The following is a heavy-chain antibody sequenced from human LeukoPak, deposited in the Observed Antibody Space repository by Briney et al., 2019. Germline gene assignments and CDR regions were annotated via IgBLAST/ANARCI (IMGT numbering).Heavy chain of an antibody. V-gene: IGHV4-38-2*02. CDR2: IYHSGYT. D-gene: IGHD1-14*01. Sequence: SSETLSLTCIVSNYSISSGSYWTWIRPPPGRGLEWIGGIYHSGYTFYNPSLKSRVTISVDTSKNKFSLKLNSVTAADTALYYCAREGTVRWFDPWGQGTLVTVYS. J-gene: IGHJ5*02. CDR1: NYSISSGSY. CDR3: AREGTVRWFDP.